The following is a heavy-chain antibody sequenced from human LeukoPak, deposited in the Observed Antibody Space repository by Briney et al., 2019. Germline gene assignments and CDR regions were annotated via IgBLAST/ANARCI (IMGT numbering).Heavy chain of an antibody. CDR2: STGSGGTT. V-gene: IGHV3-23*01. CDR1: GFTFSSYA. D-gene: IGHD3-10*01. CDR3: ARVWHYSGSGTYTAFDI. J-gene: IGHJ3*02. Sequence: GGSLRLSCAASGFTFSSYAMTWVRQAPGKGLEWVSASTGSGGTTYYADTVMGRFTISRDNSKNTLYLQMNSLRDEDTALYHCARVWHYSGSGTYTAFDIWGPGTMVTVSS.